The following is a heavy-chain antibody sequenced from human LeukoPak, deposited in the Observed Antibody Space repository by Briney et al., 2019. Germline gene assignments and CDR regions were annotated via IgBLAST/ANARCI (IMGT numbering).Heavy chain of an antibody. Sequence: PGGSLRLSCVASGFAFSSYAMHWVRQAPGKGLEWVAVISYDGSNKYYADSVKGRFTISRDNSKNTLYLQMNSLRAEDTAVYYCARASITAAGPFDYWGQGTLVTVSS. CDR3: ARASITAAGPFDY. V-gene: IGHV3-30-3*01. CDR2: ISYDGSNK. D-gene: IGHD6-13*01. CDR1: GFAFSSYA. J-gene: IGHJ4*02.